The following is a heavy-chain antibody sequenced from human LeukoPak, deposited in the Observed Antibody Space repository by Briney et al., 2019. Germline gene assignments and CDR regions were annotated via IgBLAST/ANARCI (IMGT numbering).Heavy chain of an antibody. J-gene: IGHJ5*02. D-gene: IGHD6-13*01. CDR3: ARYLSSSWYNWFDP. V-gene: IGHV1-2*02. CDR2: INPNSGGT. CDR1: GGTFSSYA. Sequence: GASVKVSCKASGGTFSSYAISWVRQAPGQGLEWMGWINPNSGGTNYAQKFQGRVTMTRDTSISTAYMELSRLRSDDTAVYYCARYLSSSWYNWFDPWGQGTLVTVSS.